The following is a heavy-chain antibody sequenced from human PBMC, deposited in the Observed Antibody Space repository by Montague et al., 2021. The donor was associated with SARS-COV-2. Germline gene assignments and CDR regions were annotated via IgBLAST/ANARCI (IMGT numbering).Heavy chain of an antibody. CDR1: GFTFSSYW. D-gene: IGHD2-15*01. CDR3: ARLVVVAATPY. V-gene: IGHV3-7*01. J-gene: IGHJ4*02. Sequence: SLRLSCAASGFTFSSYWMSWVRQAPGKGLEWVANIKQDGSEKYYADSVKGRFTISRDNAKNSLSLQMNSLRAEDTAVYYCARLVVVAATPYWGQGTLVTVSS. CDR2: IKQDGSEK.